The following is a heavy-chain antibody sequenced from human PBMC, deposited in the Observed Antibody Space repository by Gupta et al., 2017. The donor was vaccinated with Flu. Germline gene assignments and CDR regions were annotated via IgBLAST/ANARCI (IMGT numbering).Heavy chain of an antibody. Sequence: SYYWSWIREPPGKGLEWIGYIYYSGSTNYNPSLKSRVTISVDTSKNQFSLKLSSVTAADTAVYYCARRLGARVGYYYYMDVWGKGTTVTVSS. D-gene: IGHD7-27*01. J-gene: IGHJ6*03. V-gene: IGHV4-59*08. CDR2: IYYSGST. CDR3: ARRLGARVGYYYYMDV. CDR1: SYY.